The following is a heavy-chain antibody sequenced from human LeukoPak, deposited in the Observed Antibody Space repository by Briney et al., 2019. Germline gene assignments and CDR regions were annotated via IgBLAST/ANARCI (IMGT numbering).Heavy chain of an antibody. J-gene: IGHJ4*02. CDR3: ARYYCTSTTCYYFGY. Sequence: SETLSLTCTVSGGSISTYYWGWIRQPPGKGLEWIGYIYYSGSTNYNPSLKSRVTISVDTSKNQFSLKLSSVTAADTAVYYCARYYCTSTTCYYFGYWGQGTLVTVSS. V-gene: IGHV4-59*01. D-gene: IGHD2-2*01. CDR2: IYYSGST. CDR1: GGSISTYY.